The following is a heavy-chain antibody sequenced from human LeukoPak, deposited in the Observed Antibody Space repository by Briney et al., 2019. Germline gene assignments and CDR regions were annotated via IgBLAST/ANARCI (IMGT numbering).Heavy chain of an antibody. V-gene: IGHV3-53*01. J-gene: IGHJ4*02. Sequence: GGSLRLSCAASGLTVSSNYMSWVRQAPGGGLEWVSILYSGGQRYYTDSVKGRFTISRDDSKNTLYLQMNSLTAEDTAVYYCAIYLPGYVGYVCDYWGQGTLVAVSS. CDR2: LYSGGQR. D-gene: IGHD5-12*01. CDR3: AIYLPGYVGYVCDY. CDR1: GLTVSSNY.